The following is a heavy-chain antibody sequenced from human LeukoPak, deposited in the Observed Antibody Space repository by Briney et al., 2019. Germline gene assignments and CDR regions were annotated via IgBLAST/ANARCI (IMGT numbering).Heavy chain of an antibody. J-gene: IGHJ4*02. CDR1: GYTFTSYA. V-gene: IGHV7-4-1*02. Sequence: EASVKVSCKASGYTFTSYAMNWVRQAPGQGLEWMGWINTNTGNPTYAQGFTGRFVFSLDTSVSTAYLQISSLKAEDTAVYYCATLAVAGNEDFDYWGQGTLVTVPS. D-gene: IGHD6-19*01. CDR3: ATLAVAGNEDFDY. CDR2: INTNTGNP.